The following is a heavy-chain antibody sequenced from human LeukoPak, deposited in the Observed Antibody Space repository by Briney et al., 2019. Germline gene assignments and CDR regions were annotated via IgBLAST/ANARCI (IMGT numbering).Heavy chain of an antibody. V-gene: IGHV1-18*01. J-gene: IGHJ4*02. Sequence: ASVKVSCKASGVTFSSYAISWVRQAPGQGLEWMGWISAYNGNTNYAQKLQGRVTMTTDTSTSTAYMELRSLRSDDTAVYYCARGRQRYCSSTSCFNFDYWGQGTLVTVSS. D-gene: IGHD2-2*01. CDR1: GVTFSSYA. CDR3: ARGRQRYCSSTSCFNFDY. CDR2: ISAYNGNT.